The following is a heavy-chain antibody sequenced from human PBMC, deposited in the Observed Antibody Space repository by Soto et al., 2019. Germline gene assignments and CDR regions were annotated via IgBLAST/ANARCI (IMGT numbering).Heavy chain of an antibody. D-gene: IGHD6-19*01. CDR2: ISSSSSYI. J-gene: IGHJ4*02. Sequence: LRLSCAASGFTFSSYSMNWVRQAPGKGLEWVSSISSSSSYIYYADSVKGRFTISRDNAKNSLYLQMNSLRAEDTAVYYCARVVGYSSGWYPSDYWGQGTLVTVSS. CDR1: GFTFSSYS. V-gene: IGHV3-21*01. CDR3: ARVVGYSSGWYPSDY.